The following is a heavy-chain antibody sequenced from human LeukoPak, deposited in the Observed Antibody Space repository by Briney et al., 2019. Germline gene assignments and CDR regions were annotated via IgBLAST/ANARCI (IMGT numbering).Heavy chain of an antibody. J-gene: IGHJ4*02. Sequence: GASVKVSCKASGYTFTSYGISWVRQAPGQGLEWMGWINPNSGGTNYAQKFQGRVTMTRDTSISTAYMELSRLRSDDTAVYYCARGAVVAATYSKACNYWGQGTLVTVSS. V-gene: IGHV1-2*02. CDR3: ARGAVVAATYSKACNY. CDR2: INPNSGGT. CDR1: GYTFTSYG. D-gene: IGHD2-15*01.